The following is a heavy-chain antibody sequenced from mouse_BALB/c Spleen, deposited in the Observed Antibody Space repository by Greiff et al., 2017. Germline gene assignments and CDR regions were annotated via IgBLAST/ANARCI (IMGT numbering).Heavy chain of an antibody. J-gene: IGHJ4*01. CDR3: VRVFYGSSYGYAMDY. D-gene: IGHD1-1*01. V-gene: IGHV2-9-2*01. CDR2: IWTGGGT. Sequence: VKLVESGPGLVAPSQSLSITCTVSGFSLTSYDISWIRQPPGKGLEWLGVIWTGGGTNYNSAFMSRLSISKDNSKSQVFLKMNSLQTDDTAIYYCVRVFYGSSYGYAMDYWGQGTSVTVSS. CDR1: GFSLTSYD.